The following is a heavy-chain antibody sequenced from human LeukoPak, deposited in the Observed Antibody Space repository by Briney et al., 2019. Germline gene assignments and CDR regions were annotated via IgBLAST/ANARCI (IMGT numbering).Heavy chain of an antibody. V-gene: IGHV4-39*01. CDR1: GGSISSGDYY. CDR3: ARENSSSPFDY. CDR2: IYYSGST. Sequence: TSQTLSLTCTVSGGSISSGDYYWGWIRQPPGKGLEWIGSIYYSGSTYYNPSLKSRVTISVDTSKNQFSLKLSSVTAADTAVYYCARENSSSPFDYWGQGTLVTVSS. D-gene: IGHD6-6*01. J-gene: IGHJ4*02.